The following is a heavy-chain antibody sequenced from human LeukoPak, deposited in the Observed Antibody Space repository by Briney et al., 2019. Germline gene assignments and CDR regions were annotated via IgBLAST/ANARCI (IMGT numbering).Heavy chain of an antibody. D-gene: IGHD3-22*01. J-gene: IGHJ4*02. CDR1: GGSISSSSYY. V-gene: IGHV4-61*01. CDR3: ARDGVNYYDISGYDI. Sequence: SETLSLTCTVSGGSISSSSYYWGWIRQPPGKGLEWIGYIYYSGSTNYSPSLKSRVTISVDTSKNQFSLKLSSVTAADTAVYYCARDGVNYYDISGYDIWGRGTLVTVSS. CDR2: IYYSGST.